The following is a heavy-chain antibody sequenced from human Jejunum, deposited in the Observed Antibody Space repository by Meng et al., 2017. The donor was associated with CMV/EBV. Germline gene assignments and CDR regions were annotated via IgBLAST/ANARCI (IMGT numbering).Heavy chain of an antibody. J-gene: IGHJ6*02. D-gene: IGHD3-10*01. Sequence: TTSGFPFGKYAVSWVRQAQGKGLEWLGFIRSRGYGGPTEYAASVRGRFTISRDDSKSIAYLQMNSLKIEDTAVYYCARFYYGMDVWGQGTTVTVSS. CDR2: IRSRGYGGPT. V-gene: IGHV3-49*02. CDR3: ARFYYGMDV. CDR1: GFPFGKYA.